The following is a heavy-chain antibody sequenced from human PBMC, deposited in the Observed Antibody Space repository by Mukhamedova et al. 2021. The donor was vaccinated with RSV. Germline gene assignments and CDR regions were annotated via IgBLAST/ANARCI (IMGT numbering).Heavy chain of an antibody. D-gene: IGHD5-12*01. CDR2: ISGNGLFT. CDR3: AKSTNSGWGSGGLDS. J-gene: IGHJ5*01. Sequence: VRRAPGQGLEWVAGISGNGLFTYYGYSVKGRFIISRDNSKNTLYLQMNSLRVQDSAIYYCAKSTNSGWGSGGLDSLGQGTVVTVSS. V-gene: IGHV3-23*01.